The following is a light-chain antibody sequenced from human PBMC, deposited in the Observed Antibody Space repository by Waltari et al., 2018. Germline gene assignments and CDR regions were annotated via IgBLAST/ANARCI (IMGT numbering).Light chain of an antibody. CDR2: SNN. CDR3: AAWDDSLNGHWV. Sequence: QSVLTQSPSASGTPGQRVTISCSGSSSNIGSNTVNWYQQLPGTAPKLLIYSNNQRPSGVPDRCSGSKSGTSASLAISGLQSEDEADYYCAAWDDSLNGHWVFGGGTKLTVL. V-gene: IGLV1-44*01. J-gene: IGLJ3*02. CDR1: SSNIGSNT.